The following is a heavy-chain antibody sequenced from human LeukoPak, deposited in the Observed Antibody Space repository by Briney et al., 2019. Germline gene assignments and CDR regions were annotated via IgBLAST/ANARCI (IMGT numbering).Heavy chain of an antibody. V-gene: IGHV4-59*08. J-gene: IGHJ4*02. CDR2: IYYSGST. CDR3: ARRDYGSGSYPFDY. Sequence: SETLSLTCTVSGGSLSSHYWSWIRLPPGKGLEWIGSIYYSGSTNYNPSLKSRVTISLDTSKNQFSLKLSSVTAADTAVYYCARRDYGSGSYPFDYWGQGILVTVSS. CDR1: GGSLSSHY. D-gene: IGHD3-10*01.